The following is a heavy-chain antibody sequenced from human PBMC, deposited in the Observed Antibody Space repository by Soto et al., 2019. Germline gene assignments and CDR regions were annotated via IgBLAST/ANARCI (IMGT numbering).Heavy chain of an antibody. CDR1: GYIFTAYW. J-gene: IGHJ6*02. D-gene: IGHD3-16*02. V-gene: IGHV5-51*01. CDR2: VYPGDSDA. Sequence: GESLKISCNGSGYIFTAYWIAWVRQMPWKGLEWMGIVYPGDSDARYSPSFQGQVTISADKSISTAYLQWSSLKASDTAMYYCARPLSGSYRLDYYGMDVWGQGTTVTVSS. CDR3: ARPLSGSYRLDYYGMDV.